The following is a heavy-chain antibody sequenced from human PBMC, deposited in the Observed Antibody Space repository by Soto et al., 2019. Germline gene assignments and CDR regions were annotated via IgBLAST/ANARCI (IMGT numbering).Heavy chain of an antibody. V-gene: IGHV4-30-4*01. Sequence: SETLSLTCTVSGDSISSADYYWSWIRQPPGKGLEWIGYIYYSGSTNYIPSLKSRLTISLDTSKTQFSLKLNSVTAADTAVYYRARVNRGKYGAFDFWGQGTLVTVSS. D-gene: IGHD1-26*01. CDR2: IYYSGST. CDR3: ARVNRGKYGAFDF. J-gene: IGHJ4*02. CDR1: GDSISSADYY.